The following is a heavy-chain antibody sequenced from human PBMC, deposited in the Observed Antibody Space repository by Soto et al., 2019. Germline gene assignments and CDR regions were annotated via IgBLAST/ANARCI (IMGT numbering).Heavy chain of an antibody. V-gene: IGHV1-46*01. J-gene: IGHJ6*02. Sequence: ASVNVSCKASGYTFTSYYMHWVRQAPGQGLEWMGIINPSGGSTSYAQKFQGRVTMTRDTSTSTVYMELSSLRSEDTAVYYCASASRYSPLLFYYHGMDVWGQGTTVTVSS. D-gene: IGHD2-15*01. CDR1: GYTFTSYY. CDR2: INPSGGST. CDR3: ASASRYSPLLFYYHGMDV.